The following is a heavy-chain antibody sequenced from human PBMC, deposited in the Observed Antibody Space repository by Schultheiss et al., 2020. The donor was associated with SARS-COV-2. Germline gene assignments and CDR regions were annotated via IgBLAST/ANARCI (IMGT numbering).Heavy chain of an antibody. CDR1: GYTFTSYD. V-gene: IGHV1-8*01. CDR2: MNPNSGNT. J-gene: IGHJ6*02. D-gene: IGHD5-12*01. CDR3: TTSVDIVATPPRVWYYYYGMDV. Sequence: ASVKVSCKASGYTFTSYDINWVRQATGQGLEWMGWMNPNSGNTDYAQKFQGRVTMTEDTSTDTAYMELSSLRSEDTAVYYCTTSVDIVATPPRVWYYYYGMDVWGQGTTVTVSS.